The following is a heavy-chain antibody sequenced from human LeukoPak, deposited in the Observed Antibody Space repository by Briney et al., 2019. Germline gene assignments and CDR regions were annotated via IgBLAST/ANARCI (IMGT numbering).Heavy chain of an antibody. Sequence: PGGSLRLSCAASGFTFSSYWMHWVRQTPGKGLVWVSRINTDGSSTSYADSVKGRFTISRDNAKNTLYRQMNSLGAEDTAVYYCARGGNDYVSAGATTDYWGQGTLVTVSS. CDR3: ARGGNDYVSAGATTDY. CDR1: GFTFSSYW. CDR2: INTDGSST. D-gene: IGHD3-16*01. J-gene: IGHJ4*02. V-gene: IGHV3-74*01.